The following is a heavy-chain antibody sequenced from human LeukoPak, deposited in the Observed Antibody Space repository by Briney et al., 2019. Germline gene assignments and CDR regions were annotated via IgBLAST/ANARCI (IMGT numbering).Heavy chain of an antibody. J-gene: IGHJ4*02. CDR2: IYPGDSDT. Sequence: GESLKISCKGSGYSFTSYWIGWVRQMPGKGLEWMGIIYPGDSDTRYNPSFQGQVTISADKSITTAYLQWSSLKTSDTAMYYCARLTGPARSGIDYWGQGTLVTVSS. CDR1: GYSFTSYW. V-gene: IGHV5-51*01. D-gene: IGHD6-6*01. CDR3: ARLTGPARSGIDY.